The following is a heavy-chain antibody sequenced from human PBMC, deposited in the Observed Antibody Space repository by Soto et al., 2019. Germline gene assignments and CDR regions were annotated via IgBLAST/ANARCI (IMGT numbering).Heavy chain of an antibody. V-gene: IGHV4-59*01. D-gene: IGHD1-1*01. Sequence: PSETLSLTCTASRGSISSYYWSWIRQPPGKGLEWSGYIHSSGGTNYSPSLQSRVTISVDTSRNQFSLKLRSVPAADTAVYYCASTRRTRWSLPPGSFDPWGKGTLVTV. CDR1: RGSISSYY. J-gene: IGHJ5*02. CDR3: ASTRRTRWSLPPGSFDP. CDR2: IHSSGGT.